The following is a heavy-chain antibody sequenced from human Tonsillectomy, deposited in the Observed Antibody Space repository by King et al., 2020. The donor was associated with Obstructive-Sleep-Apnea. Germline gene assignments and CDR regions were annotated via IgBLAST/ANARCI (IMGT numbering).Heavy chain of an antibody. V-gene: IGHV3-15*01. D-gene: IGHD2-2*01. J-gene: IGHJ6*02. CDR1: GFTFSNAW. Sequence: ESGGGLVKPGGSLRLSCAASGFTFSNAWMSWVRQAPGKGLEWVGRIKSKTDGGTTDYAAPVKGRFTISRDDSKNTLYLQMNSLKTEDTAVYYCTTDQVVPAANPYYYYYYGMDVWGQGTTVTVSS. CDR2: IKSKTDGGTT. CDR3: TTDQVVPAANPYYYYYYGMDV.